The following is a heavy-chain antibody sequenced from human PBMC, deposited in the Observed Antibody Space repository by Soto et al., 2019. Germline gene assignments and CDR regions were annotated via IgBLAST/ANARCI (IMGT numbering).Heavy chain of an antibody. CDR1: GFIFANYG. D-gene: IGHD1-1*01. Sequence: GGSLRLSCAASGFIFANYGMHWVRQAPGKGLEWVALITYEGSNKYYADAVKGRFTISRDNAKNMVSLQMDSLRAEDTAVYYCAKARGANNWANYYGLDVWGQGTTVTVSS. J-gene: IGHJ6*02. CDR2: ITYEGSNK. CDR3: AKARGANNWANYYGLDV. V-gene: IGHV3-30*18.